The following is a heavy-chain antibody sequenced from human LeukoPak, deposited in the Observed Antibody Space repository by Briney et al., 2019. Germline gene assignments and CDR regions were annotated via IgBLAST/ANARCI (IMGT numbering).Heavy chain of an antibody. CDR1: GGSISSSSYY. Sequence: SETLSLTCTVSGGSISSSSYYWGWIRQPPGKGLEWIGSIYYSGSTYYNPSLKSRVTISVDTSKNQFSLKLSSVTAADTAVYYCARASLGVRNYYDSSGYYPLDAFDIWGQGTMVTVSS. CDR3: ARASLGVRNYYDSSGYYPLDAFDI. D-gene: IGHD3-22*01. J-gene: IGHJ3*02. CDR2: IYYSGST. V-gene: IGHV4-39*07.